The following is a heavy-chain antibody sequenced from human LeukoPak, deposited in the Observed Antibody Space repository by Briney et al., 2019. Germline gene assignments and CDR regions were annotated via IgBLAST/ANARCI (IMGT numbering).Heavy chain of an antibody. D-gene: IGHD3-10*01. V-gene: IGHV3-23*01. J-gene: IGHJ4*02. CDR1: GFTFSTYT. Sequence: PGGSLRLSCAASGFTFSTYTMAWVRQAPGGGPEWVSGIGGDGGGGTYYADSVRGRFAIPRDNSKSTLYLQMNSLRVEDTAVYYCLKDFGRNLGGPGYWGRGTLVTVSP. CDR3: LKDFGRNLGGPGY. CDR2: IGGDGGGGT.